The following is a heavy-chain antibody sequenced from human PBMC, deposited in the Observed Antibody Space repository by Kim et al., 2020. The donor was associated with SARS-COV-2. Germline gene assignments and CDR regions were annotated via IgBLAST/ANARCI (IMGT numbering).Heavy chain of an antibody. V-gene: IGHV3-23*01. Sequence: GGSLRLSCAASGFTFSSYAMSWVRQAPGKGLEWVSAISGSGGSTYYADSVKGRFTISRDNSKNTLYLQMNSLRAEDTAVYYCAKDVVVPAAPPTLPDYWGQGTLVTVSS. CDR1: GFTFSSYA. D-gene: IGHD2-2*01. CDR3: AKDVVVPAAPPTLPDY. CDR2: ISGSGGST. J-gene: IGHJ4*02.